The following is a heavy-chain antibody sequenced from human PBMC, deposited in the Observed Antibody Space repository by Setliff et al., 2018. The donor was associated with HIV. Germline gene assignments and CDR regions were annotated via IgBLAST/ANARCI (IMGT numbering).Heavy chain of an antibody. D-gene: IGHD3-10*01. CDR1: HDSISRDYY. V-gene: IGHV4-38-2*02. CDR2: IYYTGST. Sequence: SETLSLTCTVSHDSISRDYYWAWIRQPPGKGLEWIGAIYYTGSTYYNPSLKSRVTISVDTSKNQFSLKLSSVIAADTAVYYCARDGPALYDSGIRYWGQGSLVTVSS. J-gene: IGHJ4*02. CDR3: ARDGPALYDSGIRY.